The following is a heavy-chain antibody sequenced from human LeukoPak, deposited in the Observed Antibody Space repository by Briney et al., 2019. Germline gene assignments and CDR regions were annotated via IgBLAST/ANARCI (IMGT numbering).Heavy chain of an antibody. Sequence: PSETLSLTCGVYGGSLSGYYWGWIRQPPGKGLEWIGETSHTGDTNYNPSLKRRVTISVDTSKNLLSLKLTSVTATDTAMYYCARASGDYPEIWGQGTMVTVSS. D-gene: IGHD4-17*01. CDR2: TSHTGDT. V-gene: IGHV4-34*01. CDR1: GGSLSGYY. J-gene: IGHJ3*02. CDR3: ARASGDYPEI.